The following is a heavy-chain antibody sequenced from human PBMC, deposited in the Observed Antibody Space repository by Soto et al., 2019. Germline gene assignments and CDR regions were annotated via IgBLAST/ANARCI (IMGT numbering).Heavy chain of an antibody. J-gene: IGHJ6*03. CDR2: ILYDGSKA. CDR1: GFTFTKSG. CDR3: AKGSQASYYYIDV. V-gene: IGHV3-30*18. Sequence: GGSLRLSCAASGFTFTKSGMHWVRQAPGKGLEWVAFILYDGSKAYYADSVRGRFTISRDNSKNTLSLQVNSLRDDDTAIYYCAKGSQASYYYIDVWGKGTTVTVSS. D-gene: IGHD1-26*01.